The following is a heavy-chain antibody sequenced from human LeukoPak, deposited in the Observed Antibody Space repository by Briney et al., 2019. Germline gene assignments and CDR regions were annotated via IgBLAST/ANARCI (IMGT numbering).Heavy chain of an antibody. V-gene: IGHV3-30*02. CDR2: IRYDGSNE. Sequence: GGSLRLSCVASGVTFSSYGMHWVRQAPGKGLEWVAFIRYDGSNEYYIDSVKGRFTLSRDNSKNTLYLQMNSLRAEDTAVYYCARDQWGGPVGVFDYWGQGTLVTVSS. CDR3: ARDQWGGPVGVFDY. CDR1: GVTFSSYG. J-gene: IGHJ4*02. D-gene: IGHD3-16*01.